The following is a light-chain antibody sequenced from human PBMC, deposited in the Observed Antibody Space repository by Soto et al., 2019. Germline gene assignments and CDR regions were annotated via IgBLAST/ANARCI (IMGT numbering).Light chain of an antibody. Sequence: IVLTQSPDTLSLSPGQRATLSCRASQSVSRRYLAWYQQKPGQAPMLLIYDVSERASDIPDRFSGSGSGTDFTLTINRLVPEDVAVYYCQYQGSFGGGTKVEI. CDR2: DVS. CDR1: QSVSRRY. V-gene: IGKV3-20*01. J-gene: IGKJ4*01. CDR3: QYQGS.